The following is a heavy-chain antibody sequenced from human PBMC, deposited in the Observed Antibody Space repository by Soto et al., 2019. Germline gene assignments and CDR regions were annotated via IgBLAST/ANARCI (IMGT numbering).Heavy chain of an antibody. Sequence: QVQLVQSGAEVKKPGASVKVSCKASGYHLTSYGISWVRQAPGQGLEWMGWISAYNGDTNYAQKFRGRGTLTTDTSTSTAYMELRSLRSDDTAVYYCATTTGYSYYYYGMGVWGQGTTVTVSS. D-gene: IGHD3-9*01. V-gene: IGHV1-18*01. CDR1: GYHLTSYG. CDR2: ISAYNGDT. CDR3: ATTTGYSYYYYGMGV. J-gene: IGHJ6*02.